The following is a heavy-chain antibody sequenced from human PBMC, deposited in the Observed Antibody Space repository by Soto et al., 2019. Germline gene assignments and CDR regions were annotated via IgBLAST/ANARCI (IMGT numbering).Heavy chain of an antibody. V-gene: IGHV4-31*03. Sequence: SETLSLTCTVSGGSTSSGGFYWSWIRQHPGKGLEWIGYIYYSGISYYNPSLKSRVSISLDTSRNQFSMTLNSVTAADTAVYYCERNGYTYGMDVWGQGAKVTVSS. J-gene: IGHJ6*02. CDR2: IYYSGIS. D-gene: IGHD5-18*01. CDR3: ERNGYTYGMDV. CDR1: GGSTSSGGFY.